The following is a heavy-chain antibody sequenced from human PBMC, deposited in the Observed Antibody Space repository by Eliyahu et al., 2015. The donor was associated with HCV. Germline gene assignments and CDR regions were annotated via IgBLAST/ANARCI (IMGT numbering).Heavy chain of an antibody. V-gene: IGHV4-31*03. Sequence: QVQLQESGPGLVKPSQTLSLTCTVSGGSISSGGYYXXWIRQHPGXGLEWIGYIYYSGSTYYNPSLKSRVTISLDTSKNQFSLKLSSVTAADTAVYYCARNGNSGYGYWFDPWGQGTLVTVSS. D-gene: IGHD5-12*01. CDR1: GGSISSGGYY. J-gene: IGHJ5*02. CDR3: ARNGNSGYGYWFDP. CDR2: IYYSGST.